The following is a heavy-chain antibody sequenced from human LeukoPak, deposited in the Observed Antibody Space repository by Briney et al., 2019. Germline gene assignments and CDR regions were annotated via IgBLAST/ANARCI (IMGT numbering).Heavy chain of an antibody. CDR3: ARRRYCSGGSCYWFDP. Sequence: PSETLSLTCAVYGGSFSGYYWSWIRQPPGKGLEWIGEINHSGSTSYNPSLKSRVTISVDTSKNQFSLKLSSMTAADTAVYYCARRRYCSGGSCYWFDPWGQGTLVTVSS. CDR2: INHSGST. V-gene: IGHV4-34*01. J-gene: IGHJ5*02. D-gene: IGHD2-15*01. CDR1: GGSFSGYY.